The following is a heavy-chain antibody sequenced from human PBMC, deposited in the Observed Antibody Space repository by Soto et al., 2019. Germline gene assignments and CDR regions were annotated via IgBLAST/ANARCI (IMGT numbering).Heavy chain of an antibody. J-gene: IGHJ1*01. V-gene: IGHV4-39*01. CDR3: ASPPPLTVQTIEAEFFQH. CDR2: ISYSGTT. CDR1: GGSISGNYIY. D-gene: IGHD2-8*01. Sequence: PSETLSLTCSVSGGSISGNYIYWGWIRQPPGKGLEWIGSISYSGTTNSNPSLKSRVTISMNTSKNQFSLRLSSVTAADTASYFCASPPPLTVQTIEAEFFQHWGLGTLVTVSS.